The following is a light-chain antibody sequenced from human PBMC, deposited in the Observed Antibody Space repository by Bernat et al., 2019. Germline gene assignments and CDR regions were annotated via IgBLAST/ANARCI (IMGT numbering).Light chain of an antibody. V-gene: IGKV1-27*01. CDR2: AAS. CDR1: QFISNF. J-gene: IGKJ1*01. Sequence: DIQMTQSPSSLSASVGDRVTITCRASQFISNFLAWYQQKPGEVPKLLIYAASTLHSGVPSRFSGSRSGTDFTLTISNLQPEDAATYYCHKYNSALWTFGQGNKVEVK. CDR3: HKYNSALWT.